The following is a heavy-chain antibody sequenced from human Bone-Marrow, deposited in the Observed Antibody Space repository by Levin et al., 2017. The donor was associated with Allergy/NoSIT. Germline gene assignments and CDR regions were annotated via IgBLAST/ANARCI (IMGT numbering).Heavy chain of an antibody. D-gene: IGHD5-12*01. J-gene: IGHJ4*02. CDR2: ISYDGSNK. CDR1: GFTFSSYA. V-gene: IGHV3-30-3*01. Sequence: GESLKISCAASGFTFSSYAMHWVRQAPGKGLEWVAVISYDGSNKYYADSVKGRFTISRDNSKNTLYLQMNSLRAEDTAVYYCAREVSSYSGYDLDYYFDYWGQGTLVTVSS. CDR3: AREVSSYSGYDLDYYFDY.